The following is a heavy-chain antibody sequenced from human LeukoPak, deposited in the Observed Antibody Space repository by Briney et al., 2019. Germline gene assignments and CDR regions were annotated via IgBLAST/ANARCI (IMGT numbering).Heavy chain of an antibody. CDR3: ARKQTGTMDDV. J-gene: IGHJ4*02. Sequence: SETMSFTCTVSGASIRSYSWSWIRQPPGKGLGWIGSKSYSGSTNYNPSLKSRVTTSVDTSKNQMSLRLYSVTAADTAGYYCARKQTGTMDDVWGQGTQVTVSS. V-gene: IGHV4-59*12. D-gene: IGHD1-7*01. CDR1: GASIRSYS. CDR2: KSYSGST.